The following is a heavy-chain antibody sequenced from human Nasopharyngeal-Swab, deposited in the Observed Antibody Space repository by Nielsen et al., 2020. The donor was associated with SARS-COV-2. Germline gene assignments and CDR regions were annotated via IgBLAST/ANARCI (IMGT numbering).Heavy chain of an antibody. V-gene: IGHV3-9*01. CDR1: GFAFDDYT. CDR2: ITWNSATI. J-gene: IGHJ4*02. CDR3: AKFFGSGSYVNY. Sequence: SLKISCAVSGFAFDDYTMHWVRQTPGRGLEWVSSITWNSATIHYVDSVRGRFTISRDNAENSLYLQMNSLRPEDTALYYCAKFFGSGSYVNYWGQGTLVTVSS. D-gene: IGHD3-10*01.